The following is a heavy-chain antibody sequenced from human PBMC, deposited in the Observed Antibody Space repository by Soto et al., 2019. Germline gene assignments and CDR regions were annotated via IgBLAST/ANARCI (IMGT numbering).Heavy chain of an antibody. Sequence: SETLSLTCTVSGSSISSYYWNWIRQPPGKGLEWIGYLYHSGSTNYNPSLKSRVTISVDTSKNHFSLRLSSVTAADTAVYYCARAHSSGYYFDYGGQGTPVTVSS. D-gene: IGHD3-22*01. V-gene: IGHV4-59*01. CDR3: ARAHSSGYYFDY. CDR1: GSSISSYY. CDR2: LYHSGST. J-gene: IGHJ4*02.